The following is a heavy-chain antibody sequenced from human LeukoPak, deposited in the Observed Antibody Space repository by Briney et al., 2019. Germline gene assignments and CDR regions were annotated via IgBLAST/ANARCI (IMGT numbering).Heavy chain of an antibody. Sequence: SETLSLTCTVSGGSISSSSYYWGWIRQPPGKGLEWIGSIYYRGSTYYNPSLKSRVTISVDTSKNQFSLKLSSVTAADTAVYYCARQEYVGGPDYWGQGTLVTVSS. J-gene: IGHJ4*02. V-gene: IGHV4-39*01. CDR1: GGSISSSSYY. CDR3: ARQEYVGGPDY. D-gene: IGHD3-16*01. CDR2: IYYRGST.